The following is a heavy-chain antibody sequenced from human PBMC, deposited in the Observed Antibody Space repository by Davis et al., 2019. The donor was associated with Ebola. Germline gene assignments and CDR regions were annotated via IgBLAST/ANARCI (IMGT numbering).Heavy chain of an antibody. CDR2: INKDGTTK. Sequence: GESLKISCRVSGFIFSDNWMSWVRQVPGKGLVWVSSINKDGTTKTYADSAKGRFTVSRDNAKSMLFLQMNSLRVEDTAVYYCASYVVGWGRGTLVTVSS. D-gene: IGHD2-15*01. J-gene: IGHJ4*02. V-gene: IGHV3-74*01. CDR3: ASYVVG. CDR1: GFIFSDNW.